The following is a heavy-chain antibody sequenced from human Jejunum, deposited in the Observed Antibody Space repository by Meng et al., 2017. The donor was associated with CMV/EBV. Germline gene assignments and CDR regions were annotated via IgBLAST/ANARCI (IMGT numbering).Heavy chain of an antibody. D-gene: IGHD4-17*01. V-gene: IGHV7-4-1*02. CDR2: INTNTGNP. CDR1: GYRFISHA. Sequence: KASGYRFISHAMNWVRQAPGQGLEWMGWINTNTGNPTYAQGLAGRFVFSLDTSVSTAYLQNTNLKAEDTAVYYCARGGNPEYGDYTYWGQGTLVTVSS. J-gene: IGHJ4*02. CDR3: ARGGNPEYGDYTY.